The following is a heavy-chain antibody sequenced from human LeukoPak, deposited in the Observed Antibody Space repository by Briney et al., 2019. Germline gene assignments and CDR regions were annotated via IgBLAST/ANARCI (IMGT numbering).Heavy chain of an antibody. D-gene: IGHD3-10*01. Sequence: PGGSLRLSCAASGFTFSSYSMNWVRQAPGKGLGWVSSISSSSTYIYYADSVKGRFTISRDNAKNSLYLQMNSLRAEDTAVYYCARLEVDLGGSHGSGITWGQGTLVTVSS. CDR1: GFTFSSYS. J-gene: IGHJ5*02. CDR2: ISSSSTYI. V-gene: IGHV3-21*01. CDR3: ARLEVDLGGSHGSGIT.